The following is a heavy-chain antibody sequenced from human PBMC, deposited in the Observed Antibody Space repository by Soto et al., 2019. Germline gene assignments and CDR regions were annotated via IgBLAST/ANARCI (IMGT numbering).Heavy chain of an antibody. D-gene: IGHD6-13*01. CDR1: GFTFSTYA. V-gene: IGHV3-23*01. Sequence: GGSLRLSCAASGFTFSTYAMSWVRQAPGKGLEWVSAISGSGASTYYADSVKGRFTISRDNSKNTLYLQMNSLRAEDTAVYYCAKVYSDYMDVWGKGTTVTVSS. J-gene: IGHJ6*03. CDR2: ISGSGAST. CDR3: AKVYSDYMDV.